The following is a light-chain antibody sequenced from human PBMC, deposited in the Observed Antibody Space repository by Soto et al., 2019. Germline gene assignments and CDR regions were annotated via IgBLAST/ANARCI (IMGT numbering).Light chain of an antibody. CDR2: SVS. CDR1: SSDVGAYAH. CDR3: SSLSSGRKWV. J-gene: IGLJ3*02. Sequence: QSALTQPASVSGSPGQSITISCTGTSSDVGAYAHVSWYQQHPGKVPKLMIYSVSVRPSGVSDRFSGSKSGNTASLTISGLQAEDEADYYCSSLSSGRKWVFGGGTKLTVL. V-gene: IGLV2-14*03.